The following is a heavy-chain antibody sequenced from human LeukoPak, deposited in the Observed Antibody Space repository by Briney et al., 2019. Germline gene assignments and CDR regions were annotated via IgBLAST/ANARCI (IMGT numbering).Heavy chain of an antibody. CDR1: GFTFSSYG. CDR2: IRYDGSNK. V-gene: IGHV3-30*02. Sequence: PGGSLRLSCAASGFTFSSYGMHWVRQAPGKGLEWEAFIRYDGSNKYYADSVKGRFTISRDNAKNSLYLQMNSLRAEDTAVYYCARHTVVTSACYFDYWGQGTLVNVTS. CDR3: ARHTVVTSACYFDY. D-gene: IGHD4-23*01. J-gene: IGHJ4*02.